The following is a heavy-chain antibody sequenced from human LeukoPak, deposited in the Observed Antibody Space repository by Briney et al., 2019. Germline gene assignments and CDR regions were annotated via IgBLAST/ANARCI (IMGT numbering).Heavy chain of an antibody. J-gene: IGHJ4*02. CDR2: IYSGGST. D-gene: IGHD3-10*01. Sequence: GGSLRLSCAASGFTVSSNYMSWVRQAPGKGLEWVSVIYSGGSTYYADSVKGRFTISRDNSKNTLYLQMNSLRAEDTAVYYCAREGYYGSGSLGYFDYWGQGTLVTVSS. CDR1: GFTVSSNY. CDR3: AREGYYGSGSLGYFDY. V-gene: IGHV3-66*01.